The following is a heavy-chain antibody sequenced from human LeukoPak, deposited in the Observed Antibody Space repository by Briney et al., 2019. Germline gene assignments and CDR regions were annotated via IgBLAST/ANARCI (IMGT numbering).Heavy chain of an antibody. CDR2: IYPAYSDT. J-gene: IGHJ4*02. Sequence: GESLKIFCKGSGYRLTSYWIGWVRQMPGKGLEWMGIIYPAYSDTRYGPSFQGRVIISADKSINTAYLQWRSLAASDIATYYCASGYSTSWNVYWGQGTPVTVSS. D-gene: IGHD1-1*01. CDR3: ASGYSTSWNVY. V-gene: IGHV5-51*01. CDR1: GYRLTSYW.